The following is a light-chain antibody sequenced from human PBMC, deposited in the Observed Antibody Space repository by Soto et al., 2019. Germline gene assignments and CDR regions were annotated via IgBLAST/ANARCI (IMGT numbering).Light chain of an antibody. J-gene: IGKJ2*02. CDR1: QSVRSNF. V-gene: IGKV3-20*01. Sequence: EIVLTQSPGTLSLSPGDRATLSCRASQSVRSNFLAWYQQKPGQAPKLLISGASSRATSIPDRFSGSGSGTDFTLTISRLEPEDFALYSCQQYGTSPGTFGQGTKLEIK. CDR2: GAS. CDR3: QQYGTSPGT.